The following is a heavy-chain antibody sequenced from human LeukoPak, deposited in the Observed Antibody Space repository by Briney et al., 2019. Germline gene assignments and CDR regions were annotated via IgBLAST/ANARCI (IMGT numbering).Heavy chain of an antibody. CDR1: GGSISSSNW. CDR3: AREAGYSSSRYLDY. J-gene: IGHJ4*02. D-gene: IGHD6-13*01. Sequence: SGTLSLTCAVSGGSISSSNWWSWVRPPPGKGLEWIGEIYHSGSTNYNPSLKSRVTISVDKSKNQFSLKLSSVTAADTAVYYCAREAGYSSSRYLDYWGQGTLVTVSS. CDR2: IYHSGST. V-gene: IGHV4-4*02.